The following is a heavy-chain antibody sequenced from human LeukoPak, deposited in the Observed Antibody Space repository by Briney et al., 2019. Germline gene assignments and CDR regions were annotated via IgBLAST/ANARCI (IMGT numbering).Heavy chain of an antibody. V-gene: IGHV3-21*01. D-gene: IGHD6-13*01. CDR2: ISSSSSYI. J-gene: IGHJ4*02. Sequence: GGSLRLSCAASGFTFSSYSMNWVRQAPGKGLEWVSSISSSSSYICYADSVKGRFTISRDNAKNSLYLQMNSLRAEDTAVYYCARDSVPGSWEFDYWGQGTLVTVSS. CDR1: GFTFSSYS. CDR3: ARDSVPGSWEFDY.